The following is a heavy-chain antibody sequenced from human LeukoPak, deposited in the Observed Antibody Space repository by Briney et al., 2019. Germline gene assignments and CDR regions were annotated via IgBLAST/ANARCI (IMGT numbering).Heavy chain of an antibody. V-gene: IGHV3-7*01. CDR3: AREAYNWNIDVFDI. D-gene: IGHD1/OR15-1a*01. J-gene: IGHJ3*02. Sequence: PGGSLRLSCAASGFTLSSYWMTWVRQAPGKGLEWVANIKQDGGEKYYVDSVKGRFTISRDNAKNSLYLQMNSLRAEDTAVYYCAREAYNWNIDVFDIWGQGTMVTVSS. CDR1: GFTLSSYW. CDR2: IKQDGGEK.